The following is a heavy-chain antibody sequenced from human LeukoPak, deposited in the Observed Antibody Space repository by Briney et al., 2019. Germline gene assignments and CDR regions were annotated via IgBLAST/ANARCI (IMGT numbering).Heavy chain of an antibody. J-gene: IGHJ4*02. CDR1: GYTFTSYY. V-gene: IGHV1-46*01. Sequence: GASVKVSCKASGYTFTSYYMHWVRQAPGQGLEWMRIINPSGGSTSYAQKFQGRVTMTRDTSTSTVYMELSSLRSEDTAVYYCVRGGDIVVVPAELDYWGQGTLVTVSS. CDR3: VRGGDIVVVPAELDY. D-gene: IGHD2-2*01. CDR2: INPSGGST.